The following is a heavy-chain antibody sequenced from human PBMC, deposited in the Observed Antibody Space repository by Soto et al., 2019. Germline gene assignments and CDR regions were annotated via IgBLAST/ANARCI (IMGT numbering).Heavy chain of an antibody. D-gene: IGHD3-3*01. CDR2: ISADNGNT. CDR1: GYTFTTYG. J-gene: IGHJ4*02. Sequence: ASAQVSCRASGYTFTTYGISWVRQAHGQGLELMGWISADNGNTNYPQKLQGRVTMTTDTSTSTAYLELSSLRSEDTAVYYCAHVTIFGPPQVWGQGTLVTVSS. CDR3: AHVTIFGPPQV. V-gene: IGHV1-18*04.